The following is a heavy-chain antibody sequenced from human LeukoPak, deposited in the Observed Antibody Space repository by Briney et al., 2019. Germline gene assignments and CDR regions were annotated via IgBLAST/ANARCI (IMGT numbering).Heavy chain of an antibody. Sequence: ASVKVSCKASGYTFTAYYMHWVRQAPGQGLEWMGWINPNSGGTIYAQQFQGRVTMTRDTSISTAYMELSRLRSDDTAVYYCARQDNSGWNFDYWGQGTPVTVSS. CDR2: INPNSGGT. J-gene: IGHJ4*02. V-gene: IGHV1-2*02. CDR3: ARQDNSGWNFDY. D-gene: IGHD5-24*01. CDR1: GYTFTAYY.